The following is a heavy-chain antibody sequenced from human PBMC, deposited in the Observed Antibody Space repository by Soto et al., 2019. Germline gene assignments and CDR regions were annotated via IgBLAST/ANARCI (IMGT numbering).Heavy chain of an antibody. J-gene: IGHJ6*03. V-gene: IGHV1-3*01. CDR2: INAGNGNT. CDR3: AREGRREYQLLWGLHYYYYMDV. CDR1: GYTLTSYA. Sequence: ASVKVSCKASGYTLTSYAMHWVRQAPGQRLEWMGWINAGNGNTKYSQKFQGRVTITRDTSASTAYMELSSLRSEDTAVYYCAREGRREYQLLWGLHYYYYMDVWGKGTTVTVSS. D-gene: IGHD2-2*01.